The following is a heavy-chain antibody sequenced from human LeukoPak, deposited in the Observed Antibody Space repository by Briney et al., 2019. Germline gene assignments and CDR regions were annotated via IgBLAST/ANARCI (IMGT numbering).Heavy chain of an antibody. J-gene: IGHJ4*02. CDR3: ARGIVVVPVAILTPFDY. CDR1: GSTFSSYS. V-gene: IGHV3-21*01. CDR2: ISSSSSYI. Sequence: PGGSLRLSCAASGSTFSSYSMNWVRQAPGKGLEWVSSISSSSSYIYYADSVKGRFTISRDNAKNSLYLQMNSLRAEDTAVYYCARGIVVVPVAILTPFDYWGQGTLVTVSS. D-gene: IGHD2-2*02.